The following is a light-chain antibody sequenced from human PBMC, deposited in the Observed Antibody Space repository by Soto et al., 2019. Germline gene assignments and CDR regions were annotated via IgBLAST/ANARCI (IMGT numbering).Light chain of an antibody. CDR2: DAS. CDR3: QQYESLPPL. Sequence: DIQMTQSPSSLSASVGDRVTITCQASQAIKNYLNWYQQKPGKPPKLLIYDASNLEAGVPSRFSGGGSGTDFTFSITSLQPEDVATYYCQQYESLPPLFGHGTTVQIK. CDR1: QAIKNY. J-gene: IGKJ3*01. V-gene: IGKV1-33*01.